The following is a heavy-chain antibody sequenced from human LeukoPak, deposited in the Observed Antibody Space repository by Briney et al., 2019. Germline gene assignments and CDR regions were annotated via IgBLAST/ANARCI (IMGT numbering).Heavy chain of an antibody. CDR3: ARDGRGYCSGGSCLRGYYYYGMDV. CDR1: GYAFTSYA. D-gene: IGHD2-15*01. CDR2: INAGNGNT. J-gene: IGHJ6*02. Sequence: GASVKVSFKASGYAFTSYAMHWVRQAPGQRLEWMGWINAGNGNTKYSQKFQGRVTITRDTSASTAYMELRSLRSDDTAVYYCARDGRGYCSGGSCLRGYYYYGMDVWGQGTTVTVSS. V-gene: IGHV1-3*01.